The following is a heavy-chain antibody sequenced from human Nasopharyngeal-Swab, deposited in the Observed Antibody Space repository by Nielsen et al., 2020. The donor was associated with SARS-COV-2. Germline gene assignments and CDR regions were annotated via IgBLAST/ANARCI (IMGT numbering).Heavy chain of an antibody. D-gene: IGHD5-18*01. CDR2: IYSDGST. J-gene: IGHJ6*02. V-gene: IGHV3-66*01. CDR1: GITVSSNY. CDR3: ARDNRLQLWLRFYGLDV. Sequence: GGSLRLSCAASGITVSSNYMTWVRQAPGKGLEWVSLIYSDGSTYYSDSVRGRFTISRDDSKNTPYLQMNSLRAEDTALYYCARDNRLQLWLRFYGLDVWGQGTTVTVSS.